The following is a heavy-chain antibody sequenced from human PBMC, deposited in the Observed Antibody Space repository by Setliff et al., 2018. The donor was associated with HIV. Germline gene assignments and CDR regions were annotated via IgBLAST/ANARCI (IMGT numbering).Heavy chain of an antibody. CDR3: AQAQTSVSGSYYQYLQH. Sequence: KTSETLSLTCTVSGGSISSGDYFLSWIRQAPGKGLEWIGCIYYSGSAYYNPSLQRRVTISVDTSKNQVSLRLSSVTAADTAVYYCAQAQTSVSGSYYQYLQHWGQGTLVTVSS. CDR1: GGSISSGDYF. D-gene: IGHD3-10*01. V-gene: IGHV4-30-4*08. CDR2: IYYSGSA. J-gene: IGHJ1*01.